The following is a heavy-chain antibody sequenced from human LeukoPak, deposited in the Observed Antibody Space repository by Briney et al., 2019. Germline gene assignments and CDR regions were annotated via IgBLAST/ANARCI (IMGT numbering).Heavy chain of an antibody. CDR3: ARGTTNYYYYYMDV. Sequence: PGGSLRLSCAASGFTFSSYGMDWVRQAPGKGLEWVAFIRYDGSNKFYADSVKGRFTISRDSSKNTLHLQMNSLRAEDTAVYYCARGTTNYYYYYMDVWGKGTTVTVSS. CDR1: GFTFSSYG. V-gene: IGHV3-30*02. D-gene: IGHD1-14*01. J-gene: IGHJ6*03. CDR2: IRYDGSNK.